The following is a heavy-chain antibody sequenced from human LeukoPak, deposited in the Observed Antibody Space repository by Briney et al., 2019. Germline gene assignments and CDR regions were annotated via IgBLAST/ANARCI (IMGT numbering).Heavy chain of an antibody. D-gene: IGHD6-19*01. CDR2: INWNGGST. CDR1: GFTFDDYG. CDR3: AREISGIAVAGTGPYYYYYMDV. V-gene: IGHV3-20*04. Sequence: PGGSLRLSCAASGFTFDDYGMSWVRQAPGKGLEGVSGINWNGGSTGYADSVKGRFTISRDNAKNSLYLQMNSQRAEDTALYYCAREISGIAVAGTGPYYYYYMDVWGKGTTVTVSS. J-gene: IGHJ6*03.